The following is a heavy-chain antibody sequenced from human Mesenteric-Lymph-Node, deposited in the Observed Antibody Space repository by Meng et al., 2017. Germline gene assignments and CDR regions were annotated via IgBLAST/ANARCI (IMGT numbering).Heavy chain of an antibody. Sequence: GGSLRLSCAASGFTFHDYTVHWVRQAPGRGLEWVSLINWDGDTTYYADPLEGRFTIPRDNSKNTLYLQMNSLRPEDTAVHYCGREPSFGEHDYWGQGTLVNGAS. CDR1: GFTFHDYT. CDR3: GREPSFGEHDY. V-gene: IGHV3-43*01. CDR2: INWDGDTT. J-gene: IGHJ4*02. D-gene: IGHD3-10*01.